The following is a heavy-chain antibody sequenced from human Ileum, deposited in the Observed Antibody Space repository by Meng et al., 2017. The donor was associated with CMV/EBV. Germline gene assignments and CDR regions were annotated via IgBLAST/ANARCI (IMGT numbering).Heavy chain of an antibody. CDR2: IYYTGTT. CDR1: GGSISSGSHF. CDR3: ARGFYDFWEPDY. J-gene: IGHJ4*01. V-gene: IGHV4-39*06. Sequence: RLELTESGPGLGKPPETRSLTCRVSGGSISSGSHFWVLIRQPPGKGLEWIGTIYYTGTTYYNPSLKSRVTISVDTSKNQFSLKLSSVTAADTALYYCARGFYDFWEPDYWGHGTLVTVSS. D-gene: IGHD3/OR15-3a*01.